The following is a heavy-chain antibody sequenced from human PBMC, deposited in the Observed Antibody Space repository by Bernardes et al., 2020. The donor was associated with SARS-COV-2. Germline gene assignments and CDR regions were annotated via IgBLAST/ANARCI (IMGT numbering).Heavy chain of an antibody. D-gene: IGHD3-16*02. CDR3: ARDPSYHYYYMDV. Sequence: ASLKVSCKASGYTFTGYYMHWVRQAPGQGLEWMGWINPNSGGTNYAQKFQGRVTMTRDTSISTAYMELSRLRSDDTAVYYCARDPSYHYYYMDVWGKGTTVTGSS. CDR2: INPNSGGT. CDR1: GYTFTGYY. V-gene: IGHV1-2*02. J-gene: IGHJ6*03.